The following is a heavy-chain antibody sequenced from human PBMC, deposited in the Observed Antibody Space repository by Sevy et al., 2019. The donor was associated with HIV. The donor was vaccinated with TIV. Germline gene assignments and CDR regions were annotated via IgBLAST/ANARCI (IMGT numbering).Heavy chain of an antibody. CDR1: GFTFSSYG. CDR2: ISYDGSNK. J-gene: IGHJ4*02. D-gene: IGHD6-19*01. CDR3: AKDPNKYSSGWYEGPDY. V-gene: IGHV3-30*18. Sequence: GGSLRLSCAASGFTFSSYGMHWVRQAPGKGLEWVAVISYDGSNKYYADSVKGRFTISRDNSKNTLYLQMNSLRAEDTDVYYCAKDPNKYSSGWYEGPDYWGQGTLVTVSS.